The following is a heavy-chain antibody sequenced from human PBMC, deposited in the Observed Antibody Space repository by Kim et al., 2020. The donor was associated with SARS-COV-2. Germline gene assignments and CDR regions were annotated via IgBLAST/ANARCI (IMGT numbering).Heavy chain of an antibody. Sequence: SETLSLTCTVSGGSISSYCWSWIRQPAGKGLEWIGRICPSENTNYNPSLNSRVTMSADTSKNQFSLKLNSVTAADTAVYYCARGLGDGYKWNYWGQGTLV. D-gene: IGHD1-1*01. J-gene: IGHJ4*02. CDR2: ICPSENT. CDR1: GGSISSYC. CDR3: ARGLGDGYKWNY. V-gene: IGHV4-4*07.